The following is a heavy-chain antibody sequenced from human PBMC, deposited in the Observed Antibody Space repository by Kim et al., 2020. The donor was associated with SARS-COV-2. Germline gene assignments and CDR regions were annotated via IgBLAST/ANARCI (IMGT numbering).Heavy chain of an antibody. CDR3: ARRGRYSSSPVDPYGMDV. V-gene: IGHV5-51*01. Sequence: GESLKISCKGSGYSFTSYWIGWVRQMPGKGLEWMGIIYPGDSDTRYSPSFQGQVTISADKSISTAYLQWSSLKASDTAMYYCARRGRYSSSPVDPYGMDVWGQGTTVTVSS. J-gene: IGHJ6*02. D-gene: IGHD6-6*01. CDR2: IYPGDSDT. CDR1: GYSFTSYW.